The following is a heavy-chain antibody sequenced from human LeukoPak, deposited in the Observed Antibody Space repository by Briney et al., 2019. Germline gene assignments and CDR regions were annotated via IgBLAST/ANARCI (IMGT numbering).Heavy chain of an antibody. V-gene: IGHV3-48*03. D-gene: IGHD4-11*01. CDR1: GFPFSSYE. J-gene: IGHJ6*02. CDR2: ISSSGSTI. Sequence: GGSLNLSCAASGFPFSSYEMNWVRQAPGKGLEWVSYISSSGSTIYYADSVKGRFTISRDNAKNSLYLQMNSLRAEDTAVYYCAREAVTTAQTYYYYGMDVWGQGTTVTVSS. CDR3: AREAVTTAQTYYYYGMDV.